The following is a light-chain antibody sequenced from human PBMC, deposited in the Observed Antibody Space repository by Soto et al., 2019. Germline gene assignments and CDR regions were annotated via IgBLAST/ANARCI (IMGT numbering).Light chain of an antibody. Sequence: QSALTHPASVSGSPGQSITISCTGTSSDVGSYNLVSWYQQHPGKAPKLMIYEGTKRPSGVSNRFSGSKSGNTASLTISGLQPEDEADYYCCSYARSSTLHVVFGGVTKLTVL. CDR1: SSDVGSYNL. CDR3: CSYARSSTLHVV. J-gene: IGLJ2*01. CDR2: EGT. V-gene: IGLV2-23*03.